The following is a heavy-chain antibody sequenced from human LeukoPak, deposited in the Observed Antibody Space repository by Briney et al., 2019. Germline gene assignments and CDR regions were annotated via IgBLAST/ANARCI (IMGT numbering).Heavy chain of an antibody. CDR2: IASDGSST. CDR1: GFTFSSYW. D-gene: IGHD4-23*01. CDR3: ARGRPHGNDY. J-gene: IGHJ4*02. V-gene: IGHV3-74*01. Sequence: GGSLRLSCAASGFTFSSYWMNWVRQAPGKGLVWVSRIASDGSSTTYADSVKGRFSISRDNAKNTLYLQMNSLRVEDTAVYYCARGRPHGNDYWGQGTPVTVSS.